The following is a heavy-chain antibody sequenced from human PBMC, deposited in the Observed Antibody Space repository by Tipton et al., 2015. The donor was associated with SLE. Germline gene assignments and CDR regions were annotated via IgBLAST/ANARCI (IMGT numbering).Heavy chain of an antibody. CDR2: LSYSGST. V-gene: IGHV4-59*01. CDR3: ARGREWELLDAFDI. D-gene: IGHD1-26*01. Sequence: TLSLTCTVSGGSISSNNWDWIRQPPGKGLGWIGFLSYSGSTNYNTTPKSRVTITVDTSKNQFSLKLSSVTAADTAVYYCARGREWELLDAFDIWGQGTMVTVSS. CDR1: GGSISSNN. J-gene: IGHJ3*02.